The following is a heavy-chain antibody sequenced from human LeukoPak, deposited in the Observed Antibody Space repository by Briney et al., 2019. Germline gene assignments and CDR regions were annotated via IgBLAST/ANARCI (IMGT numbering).Heavy chain of an antibody. J-gene: IGHJ4*02. D-gene: IGHD3-10*01. CDR2: ITGSGGDT. CDR1: GFTLSSYA. CDR3: ARDRGGGFDY. Sequence: GGSLRLSCAASGFTLSSYAMSWVRQAPGKGLEWVSSITGSGGDTHYADSVKGRLTISRDNSKNTLYLQMNSLRAEDTAVYYCARDRGGGFDYWGQGTLVSVSS. V-gene: IGHV3-23*01.